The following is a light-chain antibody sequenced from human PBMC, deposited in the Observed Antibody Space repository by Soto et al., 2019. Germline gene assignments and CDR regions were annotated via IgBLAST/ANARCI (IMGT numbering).Light chain of an antibody. Sequence: EIVLTQSPNTLSLSPGETATLSCRASQSVSSGYLVWYQQKPGQAPRLLIYGASTRATGIPGRFSGSGSGTDFTLTISRLEPEDFAVYYCQQYGNSPPSVTFGPGTKVDIK. V-gene: IGKV3-20*01. CDR1: QSVSSGY. J-gene: IGKJ3*01. CDR3: QQYGNSPPSVT. CDR2: GAS.